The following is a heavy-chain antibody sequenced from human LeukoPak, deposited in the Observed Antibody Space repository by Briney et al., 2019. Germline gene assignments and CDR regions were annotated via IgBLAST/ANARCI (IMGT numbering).Heavy chain of an antibody. D-gene: IGHD5-12*01. CDR1: GESLSKYY. CDR2: INHRGST. Sequence: SETLSLTCAVYGESLSKYYSTWIRQSPGKGLEWIGEINHRGSTNLNPSLKSRVTISVDTSKNQFSLKLSSVTAADTAVYYCAARGGYEYYYGIDVWGQGTTVTVSS. V-gene: IGHV4-34*01. J-gene: IGHJ6*02. CDR3: AARGGYEYYYGIDV.